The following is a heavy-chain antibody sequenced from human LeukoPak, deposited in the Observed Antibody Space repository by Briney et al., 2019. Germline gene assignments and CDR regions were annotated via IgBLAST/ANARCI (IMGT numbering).Heavy chain of an antibody. Sequence: GGSLRLSCAASGFTFSSYEMNWVRQAPGKGLEWVSYISSSSTIYYADSVKGRFTISRDNAKNSLYLQMNSLRAEDTAVYYCARVRTHGGFDYWGQGTLVTVSS. J-gene: IGHJ4*02. V-gene: IGHV3-48*03. CDR3: ARVRTHGGFDY. CDR1: GFTFSSYE. CDR2: ISSSSTI. D-gene: IGHD3-16*01.